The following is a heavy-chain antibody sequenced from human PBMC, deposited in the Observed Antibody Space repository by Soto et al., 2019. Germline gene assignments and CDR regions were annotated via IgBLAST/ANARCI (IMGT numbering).Heavy chain of an antibody. CDR1: GFTFKNYA. V-gene: IGHV3-30-3*01. Sequence: GGSLRLSCAASGFTFKNYAMHWVRQAPGKGLEWVAVISYDGSIEFYADSVKGRFTISRDNAKNSLYLQMNSLRAEDTALYYCAKDIYYYDSSGPSFFEYWGQGTLVTVSS. J-gene: IGHJ4*02. CDR2: ISYDGSIE. CDR3: AKDIYYYDSSGPSFFEY. D-gene: IGHD3-22*01.